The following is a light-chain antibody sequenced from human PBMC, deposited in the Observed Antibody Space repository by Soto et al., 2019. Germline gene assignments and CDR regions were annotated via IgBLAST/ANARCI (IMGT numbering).Light chain of an antibody. Sequence: EIGLTQSPGTLSLSPGERATLSCRASQSVSSSYLAWYQQKPGQAPRLLIYGAASMATGIPDRFSGTGSETDFTLTISRLETEDFEVYSCQQKGNKPQVTLGQGTRLEIK. V-gene: IGKV3-20*01. CDR2: GAA. CDR1: QSVSSSY. CDR3: QQKGNKPQVT. J-gene: IGKJ5*01.